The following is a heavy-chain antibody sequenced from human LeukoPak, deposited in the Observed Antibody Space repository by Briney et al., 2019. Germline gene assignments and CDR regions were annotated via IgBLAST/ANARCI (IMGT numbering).Heavy chain of an antibody. CDR1: GFAFRTYG. CDR3: ANMVVAAGSVSDY. D-gene: IGHD2-15*01. V-gene: IGHV3-30*02. Sequence: PGGSLRLSCAASGFAFRTYGMHWVRQAPGKGLEWVAFIRYDGSDKYYADSVKGRFTISRDNSKNTLYLQMNSLRPDDTAVYYCANMVVAAGSVSDYWGQGTLVTVSS. CDR2: IRYDGSDK. J-gene: IGHJ4*02.